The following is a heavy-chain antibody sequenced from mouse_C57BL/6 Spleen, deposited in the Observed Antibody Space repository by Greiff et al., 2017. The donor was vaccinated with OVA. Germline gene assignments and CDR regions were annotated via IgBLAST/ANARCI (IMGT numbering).Heavy chain of an antibody. Sequence: EVKLMESGGGLVQPGGSMKLSCVASGFTFSNYWMNWVRQSPEKGLEWVAQIRLKSDNYATHYAESVKGRFTISRDDSKSSVYLQMNNLRAEDTGIYYCTEVHRFAYWGQGTLVTVSA. D-gene: IGHD6-1*01. CDR3: TEVHRFAY. CDR2: IRLKSDNYAT. J-gene: IGHJ3*01. CDR1: GFTFSNYW. V-gene: IGHV6-3*01.